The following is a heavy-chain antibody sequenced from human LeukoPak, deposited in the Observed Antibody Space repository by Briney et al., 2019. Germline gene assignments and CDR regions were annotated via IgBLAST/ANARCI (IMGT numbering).Heavy chain of an antibody. J-gene: IGHJ4*02. D-gene: IGHD6-19*01. CDR1: GGSISSYY. Sequence: SETLSLTCTVSGGSISSYYWSWTRQPPGKGLEWIGYIYYSGSTNYNPSLKSRVTISVDTSKNQFSLKLSSVTAADTAVYYCASTGIAVAGYDYWGQGTLVTVSS. CDR3: ASTGIAVAGYDY. CDR2: IYYSGST. V-gene: IGHV4-59*01.